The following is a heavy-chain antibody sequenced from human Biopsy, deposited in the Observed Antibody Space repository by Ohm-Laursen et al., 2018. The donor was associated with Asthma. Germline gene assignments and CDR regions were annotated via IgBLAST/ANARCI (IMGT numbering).Heavy chain of an antibody. V-gene: IGHV1-2*06. CDR3: ARGRHYDFWSGYYIEYFDY. D-gene: IGHD3-3*01. CDR2: INPNSGGT. Sequence: ASVKVSCNASGYTFTGYYMHWVRQAPGQGLEWMGRINPNSGGTNYTQKFQGRVTMTRDTSISTAYMELSRLRSDDTAVYYCARGRHYDFWSGYYIEYFDYWGQGTLVTVSS. J-gene: IGHJ4*02. CDR1: GYTFTGYY.